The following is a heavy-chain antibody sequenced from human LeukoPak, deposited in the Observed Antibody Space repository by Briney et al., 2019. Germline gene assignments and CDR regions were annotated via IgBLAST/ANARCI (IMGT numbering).Heavy chain of an antibody. CDR1: GFTFSSYA. J-gene: IGHJ4*02. Sequence: PGGSLRLSCAASGFTFSSYAMSWVRQAPGKGLEWVSAISGSGGSTYYADSVKGRFTISRDNSKNTLYLQMNSLRAEDTAVYYCAKGHMVRGFALLRTAFFYWGQGTLVTVSS. CDR2: ISGSGGST. V-gene: IGHV3-23*01. CDR3: AKGHMVRGFALLRTAFFY. D-gene: IGHD3-10*01.